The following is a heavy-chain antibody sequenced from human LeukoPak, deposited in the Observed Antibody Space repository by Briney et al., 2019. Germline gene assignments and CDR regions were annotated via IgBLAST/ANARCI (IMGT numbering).Heavy chain of an antibody. D-gene: IGHD3-10*01. CDR2: ISSSGTTI. CDR1: GFTFSSYE. Sequence: GGSLRLSCAASGFTFSSYEMNWVRQAPGKGLEWVSYISSSGTTIYDADSVKGRFTISRDNAKNSLYLQMNSLRAEDTAVYYCARDEIRSGAFDIWGRGTMVTVSS. CDR3: ARDEIRSGAFDI. V-gene: IGHV3-48*03. J-gene: IGHJ3*02.